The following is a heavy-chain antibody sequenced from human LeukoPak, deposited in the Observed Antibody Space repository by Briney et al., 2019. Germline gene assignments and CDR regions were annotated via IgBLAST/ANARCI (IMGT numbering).Heavy chain of an antibody. Sequence: PGGSLRLSCAASGFTFSTYAMHWVRQAPGKGLEWVAVISYDGSNKYYADSVKGRFTISRDNSKSTLYLQMNSLRAEDTAVYYCAREGLSNPGDYWGQGTLVTVSS. CDR1: GFTFSTYA. CDR3: AREGLSNPGDY. CDR2: ISYDGSNK. J-gene: IGHJ4*02. D-gene: IGHD4-11*01. V-gene: IGHV3-30*04.